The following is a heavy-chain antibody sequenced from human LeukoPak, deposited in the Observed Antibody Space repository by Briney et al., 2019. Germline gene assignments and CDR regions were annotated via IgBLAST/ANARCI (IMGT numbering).Heavy chain of an antibody. V-gene: IGHV4-59*12. D-gene: IGHD1-1*01. Sequence: SETLSLTCTVSGGSISSYYWSWIRQPPGKGLEWIGEIYHSGSTNYNPSLKSRVTISVDKSKNQFSLKLSSVTAADTAVYYCARAHTAGKNWFDPWGQGTLVTVSS. CDR2: IYHSGST. CDR1: GGSISSYY. J-gene: IGHJ5*02. CDR3: ARAHTAGKNWFDP.